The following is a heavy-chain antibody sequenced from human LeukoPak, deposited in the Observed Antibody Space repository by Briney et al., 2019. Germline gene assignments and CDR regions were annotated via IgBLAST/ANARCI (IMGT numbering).Heavy chain of an antibody. CDR1: GFTFSSYA. CDR3: AKGRYCSGGSCYSVSDY. D-gene: IGHD2-15*01. V-gene: IGHV3-23*01. J-gene: IGHJ4*02. CDR2: ISGSGGST. Sequence: QSGGSLRLSCAASGFTFSSYAMSWVRQAPGKGLEWVSAISGSGGSTYYADSVKGRFTISRDNSKNTLYLQMNSLRAEDTAVYYCAKGRYCSGGSCYSVSDYWGQGTLVTVSS.